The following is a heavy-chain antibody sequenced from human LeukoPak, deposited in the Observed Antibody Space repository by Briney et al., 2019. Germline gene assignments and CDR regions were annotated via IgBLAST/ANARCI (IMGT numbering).Heavy chain of an antibody. D-gene: IGHD3-22*01. J-gene: IGHJ4*02. CDR3: AGYYDSSGSFDY. CDR1: GFTFSSYA. CDR2: ISGSGGST. Sequence: GGSLRLSCAASGFTFSSYAVSWVRQAPGKGLEWVSAISGSGGSTYYADSVKGRFTISRDNSKNTLYLQMNSLRAEDTAVYYCAGYYDSSGSFDYWGQGTLVTVSS. V-gene: IGHV3-23*01.